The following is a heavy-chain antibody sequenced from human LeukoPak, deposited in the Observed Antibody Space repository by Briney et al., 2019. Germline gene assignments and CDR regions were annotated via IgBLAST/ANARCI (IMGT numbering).Heavy chain of an antibody. J-gene: IGHJ4*02. Sequence: GSSVKVSCKASGGTFSSYAISRVRQAPGQGLKWMGGIIPIFGTANYAQKFQGRVTITADESTSTAYMELSSLRSEDTAVYYCARGDYDSSGYYFLTVYFWGQGTLVTVSS. D-gene: IGHD3-22*01. CDR2: IIPIFGTA. CDR3: ARGDYDSSGYYFLTVYF. V-gene: IGHV1-69*01. CDR1: GGTFSSYA.